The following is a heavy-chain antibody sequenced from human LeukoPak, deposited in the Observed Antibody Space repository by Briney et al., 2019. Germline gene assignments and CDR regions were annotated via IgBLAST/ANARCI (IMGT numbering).Heavy chain of an antibody. D-gene: IGHD3-22*01. CDR1: GFTFSSYW. Sequence: GGSLRLSCAASGFTFSSYWMSWVRQAPGKGLEWVANIKQGGSDKYYVDSVKGRFTISRDNAKNSLYLQMNSLRAEDTAVYYCARDSPHYYDSSGYWFDPWGQGTLVTVS. J-gene: IGHJ5*02. CDR2: IKQGGSDK. CDR3: ARDSPHYYDSSGYWFDP. V-gene: IGHV3-7*01.